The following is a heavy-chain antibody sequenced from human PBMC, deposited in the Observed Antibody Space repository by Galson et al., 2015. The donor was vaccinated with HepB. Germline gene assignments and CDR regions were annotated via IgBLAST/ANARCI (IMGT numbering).Heavy chain of an antibody. CDR3: ATENGYYGDFFDY. Sequence: SETLSPPCTVSWGPLRRYYLGRILQPAGEGPEWVGRIYNTRRTHYNSSLQRRVSKLVEPTKKEVPLKLSSVTAADTAVYYCATENGYYGDFFDYWGQGTLVTVSS. CDR1: WGPLRRYY. D-gene: IGHD3-22*01. V-gene: IGHV4-4*07. CDR2: IYNTRRT. J-gene: IGHJ4*02.